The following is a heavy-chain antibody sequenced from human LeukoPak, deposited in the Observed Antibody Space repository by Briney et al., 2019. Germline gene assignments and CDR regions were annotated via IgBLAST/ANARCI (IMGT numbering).Heavy chain of an antibody. CDR2: INHSGST. CDR1: GVSFSGYY. D-gene: IGHD1-1*01. V-gene: IGHV4-34*01. CDR3: AKFQYKAAFDI. J-gene: IGHJ3*02. Sequence: SETLSLTCAVYGVSFSGYYWSWIRQPPGKGLEWVGEINHSGSTNYNPSLKSRVTISVDTSKNQFSLKLSSVTAADTAVYYCAKFQYKAAFDIWGQGTMVTVSS.